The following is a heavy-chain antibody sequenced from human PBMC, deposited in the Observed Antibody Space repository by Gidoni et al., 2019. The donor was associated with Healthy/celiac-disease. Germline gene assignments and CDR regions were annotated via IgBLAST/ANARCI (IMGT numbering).Heavy chain of an antibody. J-gene: IGHJ4*02. CDR1: VFTFSRYS. CDR2: ISSRSSTI. D-gene: IGHD5-12*01. V-gene: IGHV3-48*04. CDR3: ARAEGGWLRN. Sequence: VQLVESGGGLVQPGGSLRLSCAASVFTFSRYSMNWVRQAPGKGLEWVSYISSRSSTIYYADSVKGRFTISRDNAKNSLYLQMNSLRAEDTAVYYCARAEGGWLRNWGQGTLVTXSS.